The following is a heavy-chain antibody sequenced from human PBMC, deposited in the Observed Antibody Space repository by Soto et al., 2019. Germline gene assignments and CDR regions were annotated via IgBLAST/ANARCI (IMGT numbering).Heavy chain of an antibody. J-gene: IGHJ5*02. CDR3: AKGVGIIDWFDP. CDR2: IYYSGST. CDR1: GGSISSGGYY. Sequence: PSETLSLTCTFSGGSISSGGYYLSWIRQHPGKGLEWIGSIYYSGSTYYNPSLKSRVTISVDTSKNQFSLKLSSVTAADTAVYYCAKGVGIIDWFDPWGQGTLVTVSS. D-gene: IGHD3-10*01. V-gene: IGHV4-31*03.